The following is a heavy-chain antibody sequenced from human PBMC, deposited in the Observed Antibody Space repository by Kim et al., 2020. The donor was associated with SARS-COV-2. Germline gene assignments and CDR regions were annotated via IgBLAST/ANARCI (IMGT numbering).Heavy chain of an antibody. D-gene: IGHD5-18*01. CDR3: ARVDTAMALDY. Sequence: ASVKVSCKASGYSFTTYSMHWVRQAPGQRLEWMGWINGGNGNTKYSQKFQGRVSITRDTSASTAYMELSSLRSEDTAVYYCARVDTAMALDYWGQGTLVTVSS. J-gene: IGHJ4*02. CDR2: INGGNGNT. CDR1: GYSFTTYS. V-gene: IGHV1-3*01.